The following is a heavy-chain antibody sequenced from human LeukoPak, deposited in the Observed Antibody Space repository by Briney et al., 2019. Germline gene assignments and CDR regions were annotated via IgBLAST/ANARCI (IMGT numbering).Heavy chain of an antibody. D-gene: IGHD1-26*01. CDR2: ITGNAGFI. Sequence: GGSLRLSCTPSGFTFSTYAMNWVRQAPGKGLEWVGGITGNAGFIGYADSVKGRFITSRDNTNNRLFLQMRSLRGEDTAVYYCAKDKVPDGKWEIDRWGQGTLVTVSS. V-gene: IGHV3-23*01. CDR1: GFTFSTYA. CDR3: AKDKVPDGKWEIDR. J-gene: IGHJ5*02.